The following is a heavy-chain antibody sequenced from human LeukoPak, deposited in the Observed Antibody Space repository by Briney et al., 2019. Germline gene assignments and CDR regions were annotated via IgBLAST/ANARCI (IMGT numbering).Heavy chain of an antibody. D-gene: IGHD2-2*01. J-gene: IGHJ3*02. CDR2: INRNSSTI. CDR1: TFTLSTYN. V-gene: IGHV3-48*04. Sequence: PGGSLRLSCAASTFTLSTYNMNWVRQAPGKGLEWVSYINRNSSTIYYADSVKGRFTISRDNAKNSLYLQMNSLRAEDTAVYYCAREFFYSTSVFDNWGQGTMVTVSS. CDR3: AREFFYSTSVFDN.